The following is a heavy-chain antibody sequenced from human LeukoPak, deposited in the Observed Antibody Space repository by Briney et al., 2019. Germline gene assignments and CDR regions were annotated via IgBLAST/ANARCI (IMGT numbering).Heavy chain of an antibody. CDR3: ARVLAGYDTSGYYWDAFDI. CDR1: GGTFSSYA. D-gene: IGHD3-22*01. J-gene: IGHJ3*02. V-gene: IGHV1-69*13. CDR2: IIPIFGTA. Sequence: SVKVSCKASGGTFSSYATSWVRQAPGQGLEWMGGIIPIFGTANYAQKFQGRVTITADESTSTAYMELSSLRSEDTAVYYCARVLAGYDTSGYYWDAFDIWGQGTMVSVSS.